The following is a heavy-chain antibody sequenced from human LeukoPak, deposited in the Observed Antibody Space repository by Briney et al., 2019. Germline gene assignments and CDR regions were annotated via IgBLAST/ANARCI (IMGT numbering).Heavy chain of an antibody. D-gene: IGHD3-10*01. CDR2: IKPDGSEQ. CDR1: GFTFSRYW. V-gene: IGHV3-7*01. J-gene: IGHJ6*03. Sequence: PGGSLRLSCAASGFTFSRYWVTWVRQAPGEGLERVANIKPDGSEQYYVDSVKGRFTISRDNAKNSLYLQMNSLTAEDTAVYYCARDGVLGSGKWVYYYLDVWGKGTTVTIFS. CDR3: ARDGVLGSGKWVYYYLDV.